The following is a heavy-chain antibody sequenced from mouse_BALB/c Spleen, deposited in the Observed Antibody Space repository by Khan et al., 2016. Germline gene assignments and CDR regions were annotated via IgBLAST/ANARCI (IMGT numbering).Heavy chain of an antibody. CDR1: GYTFNNYW. Sequence: QVRLQQPGAELMKPGASVKISCKATGYTFNNYWIEWVKQRPGHGLEWIGDILPGSGNSNYNENLKGKATFTADTSSNTAYMQLSSLTSEDSAVYYCARAWYSMDYWGQGTSVTVSS. CDR2: ILPGSGNS. V-gene: IGHV1-9*01. CDR3: ARAWYSMDY. J-gene: IGHJ4*01.